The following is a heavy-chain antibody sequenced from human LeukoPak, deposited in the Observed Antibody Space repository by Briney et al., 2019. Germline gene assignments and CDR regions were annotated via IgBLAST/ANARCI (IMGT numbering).Heavy chain of an antibody. CDR1: EFTFSSYW. CDR3: ARGAYCGGDCPLPDSLY. V-gene: IGHV3-74*01. D-gene: IGHD2-21*01. J-gene: IGHJ4*02. CDR2: IKGDGSST. Sequence: GGSLRLSRAASEFTFSSYWMHWVRQAPGKGLVWVSRIKGDGSSTTYADSVKGRFTISRDNAKNTLYLQMNSLTAEDTAVYYCARGAYCGGDCPLPDSLYWGRGTLVTVSS.